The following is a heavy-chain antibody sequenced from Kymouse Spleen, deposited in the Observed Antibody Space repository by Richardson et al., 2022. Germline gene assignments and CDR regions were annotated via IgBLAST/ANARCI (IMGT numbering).Heavy chain of an antibody. J-gene: IGHJ4*02. D-gene: IGHD3-10*01,IGHD3-16*02. Sequence: QVQLVESGGGVVQPGRSLRLSCAASGFTFSSYGMHWVRQAPGKGLEWVAVIWYDGSNKYYADSVKGRFTISRDNSKNTLYLQMNSLRAEDTAVYYCARGGVTIAVFPFDYWGQGTLVTVSS. CDR3: ARGGVTIAVFPFDY. CDR2: IWYDGSNK. CDR1: GFTFSSYG. V-gene: IGHV3-33*01.